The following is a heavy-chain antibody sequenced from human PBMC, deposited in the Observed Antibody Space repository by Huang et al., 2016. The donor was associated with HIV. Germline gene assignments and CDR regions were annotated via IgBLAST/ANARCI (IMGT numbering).Heavy chain of an antibody. J-gene: IGHJ4*02. CDR1: GYSFTSYW. CDR2: NYPGETDT. D-gene: IGHD1-1*01. Sequence: EVQLVQSGAEVKKPGESLKISCKGSGYSFTSYWIGRVRKMPGKGLVWRGINYPGETDTRNSPSCQGQVTISADKSISTAYLQWSSLKASDTAMYYCARLSTTWYFDYWGQGTLVTVSS. CDR3: ARLSTTWYFDY. V-gene: IGHV5-51*01.